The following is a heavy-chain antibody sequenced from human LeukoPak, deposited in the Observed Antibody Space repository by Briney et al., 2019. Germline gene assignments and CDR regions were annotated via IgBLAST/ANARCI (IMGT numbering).Heavy chain of an antibody. CDR1: GFTFSKYG. Sequence: GGSLRLSCVASGFTFSKYGMHWVRQAPGKGLEWLAIIWYDGHNKYYADSVKGRFTISRDNSKNTLFLEITDLRAEDTAVYYCAREWGLIAVAGGPGYWGQGALVTVSS. V-gene: IGHV3-33*01. CDR2: IWYDGHNK. D-gene: IGHD6-19*01. J-gene: IGHJ4*02. CDR3: AREWGLIAVAGGPGY.